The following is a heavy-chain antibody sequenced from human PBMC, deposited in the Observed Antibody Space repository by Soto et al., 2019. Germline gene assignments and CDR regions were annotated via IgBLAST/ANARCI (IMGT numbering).Heavy chain of an antibody. CDR1: GFIFSSYG. CDR3: ARDPDYDFWSGYYPPREGWFDP. CDR2: IWYDGSNK. V-gene: IGHV3-33*01. D-gene: IGHD3-3*01. Sequence: QVQLVESGGGVVQPGRSLRLSCAASGFIFSSYGMHWVRQAPGKGLEWVAVIWYDGSNKYYADSVKGRFTISRDNSKNTLYLQMNSLRAEDTAVYYCARDPDYDFWSGYYPPREGWFDPWGQGTLVTVSS. J-gene: IGHJ5*02.